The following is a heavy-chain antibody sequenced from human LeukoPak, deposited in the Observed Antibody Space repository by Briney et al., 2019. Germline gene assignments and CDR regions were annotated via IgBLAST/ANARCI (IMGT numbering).Heavy chain of an antibody. CDR2: ISYTGTT. V-gene: IGHV4-59*01. Sequence: SETLSLTCAVYGGSFSGYYWSWIRQPPGKGLEWIGYISYTGTTNYNPSLESRVTISVDTSMNQFSLRLTSVTAADTAVYYCAREGGGSGSSPYDYWGQGTLVTVSS. J-gene: IGHJ4*02. CDR3: AREGGGSGSSPYDY. D-gene: IGHD3-10*01. CDR1: GGSFSGYY.